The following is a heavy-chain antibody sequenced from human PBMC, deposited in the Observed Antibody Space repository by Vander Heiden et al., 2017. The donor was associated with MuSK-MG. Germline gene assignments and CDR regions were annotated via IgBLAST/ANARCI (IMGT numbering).Heavy chain of an antibody. D-gene: IGHD1-20*01. CDR3: ARSLVKILYNWNHFDY. J-gene: IGHJ4*02. CDR2: ISAYNGNT. V-gene: IGHV1-18*01. Sequence: QDQLVQSGAEVKKPGASVKVSCKASGYTFTSYGISWVRQAPGQGLEWMGWISAYNGNTNYAQKLQGRVTMTTDTSTSTAYMELRSLRSDDTAVYYCARSLVKILYNWNHFDYWGQGTLVTASS. CDR1: GYTFTSYG.